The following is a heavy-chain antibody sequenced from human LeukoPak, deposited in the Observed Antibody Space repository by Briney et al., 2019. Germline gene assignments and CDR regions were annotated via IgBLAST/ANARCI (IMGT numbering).Heavy chain of an antibody. V-gene: IGHV1-2*02. J-gene: IGHJ4*02. D-gene: IGHD3-22*01. CDR2: INPNSGGT. CDR1: GYTFTGYY. Sequence: RASVKGSCKASGYTFTGYYMHWVRQAPGQGLEWMGWINPNSGGTNYAQKFQGRVTMTRDTSISTAYMELSRLRSDDTAVYYCASDSSGYYAHFDYWGQGTLVTVSS. CDR3: ASDSSGYYAHFDY.